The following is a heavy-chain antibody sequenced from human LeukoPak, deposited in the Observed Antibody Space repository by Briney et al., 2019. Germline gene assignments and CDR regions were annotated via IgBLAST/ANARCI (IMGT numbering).Heavy chain of an antibody. Sequence: GGSLRLSCAASGFTFSSYDMSWVRQAPGKGLEWVSAISGSGGSTYYEDSVKGRITISRDNSKKTLYMEMNSLRDEGAAVYYCARFHSDYFDSWGQGTLVTVSS. CDR2: ISGSGGST. D-gene: IGHD3-10*01. CDR1: GFTFSSYD. V-gene: IGHV3-23*01. CDR3: ARFHSDYFDS. J-gene: IGHJ4*02.